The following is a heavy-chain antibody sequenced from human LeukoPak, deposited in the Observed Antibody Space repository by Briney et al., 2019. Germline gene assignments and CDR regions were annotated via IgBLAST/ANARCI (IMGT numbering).Heavy chain of an antibody. D-gene: IGHD3-22*01. V-gene: IGHV4-59*01. CDR3: ARDSIYYDSSGYYRWFDP. J-gene: IGHJ5*02. CDR1: GGSISSYY. CDR2: IYYSGST. Sequence: SETLSLTCTVSGGSISSYYWSWIRQPPGKGLEWIGYIYYSGSTNYNPSLKSRVTISVDTSKNQFSLKLSSVTAADTAVYYCARDSIYYDSSGYYRWFDPWGQGTLVTVSS.